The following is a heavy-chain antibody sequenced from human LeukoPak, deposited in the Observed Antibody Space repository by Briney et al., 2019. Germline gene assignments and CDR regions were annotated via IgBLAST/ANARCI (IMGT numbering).Heavy chain of an antibody. CDR1: GDSISSGGYS. J-gene: IGHJ4*02. Sequence: SQTLSLTCAVSGDSISSGGYSWSWIRQPPGKGLEWIGYIYHSGSTYYNPSLKSRVTISVDTSKSQFSLRLNSVTAADTAVYYCARDADPTAYYGSGSSIDYWGQGTLVTVSS. V-gene: IGHV4-30-2*01. D-gene: IGHD3-10*01. CDR2: IYHSGST. CDR3: ARDADPTAYYGSGSSIDY.